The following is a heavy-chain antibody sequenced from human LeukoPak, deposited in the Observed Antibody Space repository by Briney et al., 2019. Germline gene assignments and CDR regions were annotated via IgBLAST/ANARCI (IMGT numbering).Heavy chain of an antibody. D-gene: IGHD3-3*01. Sequence: GGSLRLSCAASGFTFDDYAMHWVRQAPGKGLEWVSGMSWNSGSIGYADSVKGRFTISRDNAKNSLYLQMNSLRAEDTAVYYCARGGYDFWSGYYNSAFDIWGQGTMVTVSS. V-gene: IGHV3-9*01. J-gene: IGHJ3*02. CDR3: ARGGYDFWSGYYNSAFDI. CDR1: GFTFDDYA. CDR2: MSWNSGSI.